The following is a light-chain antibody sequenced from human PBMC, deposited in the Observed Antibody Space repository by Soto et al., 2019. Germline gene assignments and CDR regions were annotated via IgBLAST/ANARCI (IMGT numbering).Light chain of an antibody. Sequence: EVVLTQSPATLSVSPGDRATLSCRASQYIGSAVAWYHQRSGQAPRLLIFDASVRVPTTPARFSGSVSGTEFPLTIRSLESEVFEVYFCKQYGDRPRTFGQGTKVEIK. CDR3: KQYGDRPRT. V-gene: IGKV3-15*01. CDR2: DAS. CDR1: QYIGSA. J-gene: IGKJ1*01.